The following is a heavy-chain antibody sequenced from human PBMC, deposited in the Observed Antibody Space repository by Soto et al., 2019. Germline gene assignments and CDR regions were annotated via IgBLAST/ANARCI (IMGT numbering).Heavy chain of an antibody. D-gene: IGHD6-13*01. CDR1: GTTFSSYW. J-gene: IGHJ4*02. CDR2: INSDGSST. V-gene: IGHV3-74*01. Sequence: PGVSLRLSCAASGTTFSSYWMHWVRQVPGKGLVWVSRINSDGSSTSYADSVKGRFTISRDNAKNMLYLQMNSLRVEDTAVYYCARGPEGINWYTHPIDYWGQGTLVTVSS. CDR3: ARGPEGINWYTHPIDY.